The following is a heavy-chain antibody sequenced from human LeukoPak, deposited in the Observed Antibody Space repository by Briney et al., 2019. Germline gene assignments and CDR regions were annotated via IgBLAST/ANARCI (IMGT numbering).Heavy chain of an antibody. J-gene: IGHJ4*02. V-gene: IGHV1-46*01. CDR3: ARDPGSGWGFGY. D-gene: IGHD6-19*01. CDR1: GYTFTSYY. Sequence: GASVKVSFKTSGYTFTSYYMHWVRQAPGQGLEWMGIINPSGGSTNYAQKFQGRVTMTRDTSTSTVYMELSSLRSEDTAVYYCARDPGSGWGFGYWGQGTLVTVSS. CDR2: INPSGGST.